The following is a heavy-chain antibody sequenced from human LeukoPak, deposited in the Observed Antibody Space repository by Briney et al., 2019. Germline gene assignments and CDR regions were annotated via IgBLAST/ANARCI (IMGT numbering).Heavy chain of an antibody. CDR1: RGTFSSYA. CDR3: ATVTTVTTGYFDY. CDR2: IIPIFDTA. Sequence: GGSVKVSCKASRGTFSSYAISWVRQAPGRGLEWMGRIIPIFDTANYAQTFQGRVTITTDKSTSTPYMQMNSLRSEDTAVYYCATVTTVTTGYFDYWGQGTLVTVSS. V-gene: IGHV1-69*05. J-gene: IGHJ4*02. D-gene: IGHD4-17*01.